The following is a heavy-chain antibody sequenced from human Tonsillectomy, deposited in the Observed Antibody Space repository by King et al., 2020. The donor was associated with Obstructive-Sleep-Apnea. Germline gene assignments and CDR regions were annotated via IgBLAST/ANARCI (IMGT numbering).Heavy chain of an antibody. D-gene: IGHD3-10*01. V-gene: IGHV3-9*01. J-gene: IGHJ2*01. CDR3: AKDICQLEELLCWYFDL. CDR2: ISGNSCSI. CDR1: GFTFDDYA. Sequence: VQLVESGGGLVQPGRSLRLSCAASGFTFDDYAMHWVRQAPGKGLEWGSGISGNSCSIGYADSVKGRFTISRDNAKNSLYLQMNSLRDEDTALYYCAKDICQLEELLCWYFDLWGRGTLVPVSS.